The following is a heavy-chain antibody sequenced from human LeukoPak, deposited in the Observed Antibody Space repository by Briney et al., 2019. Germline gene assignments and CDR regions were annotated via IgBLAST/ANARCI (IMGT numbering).Heavy chain of an antibody. CDR2: INPSGGST. CDR1: GYTFTSYY. D-gene: IGHD4-11*01. Sequence: ASVKVSCKASGYTFTSYYMHWVRQAPGQGLEGVGIINPSGGSTSYAQKFQGRVTMTRDTSTSTVYMELSSLRSEDTAVYYCARGSPRHSNYFAFDIWGQGTMVTVSS. CDR3: ARGSPRHSNYFAFDI. J-gene: IGHJ3*02. V-gene: IGHV1-46*03.